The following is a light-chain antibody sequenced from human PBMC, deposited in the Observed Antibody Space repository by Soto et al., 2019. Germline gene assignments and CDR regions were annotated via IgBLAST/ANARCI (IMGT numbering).Light chain of an antibody. CDR3: ASWDDIRGAVI. V-gene: IGLV1-47*02. CDR1: SSNIGGTNY. CDR2: SNN. Sequence: QSVLTQPPSASGTPGQKVFISCSGSSSNIGGTNYAYWYQQLPGAAPKLLMHSNNLRPSGVPERISGSKFGTAASLAISGLRSEDEAVYYWASWDDIRGAVIFGGGTKLTVL. J-gene: IGLJ2*01.